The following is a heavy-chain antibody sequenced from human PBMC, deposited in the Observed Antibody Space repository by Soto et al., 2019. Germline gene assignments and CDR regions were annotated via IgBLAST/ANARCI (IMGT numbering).Heavy chain of an antibody. V-gene: IGHV1-46*01. D-gene: IGHD2-21*02. CDR1: GNTFTNYY. CDR2: SNPSGGHT. J-gene: IGHJ4*02. CDR3: ARGGHVVVVTAAFDY. Sequence: QVQLMQSGAEVKKPGASVKVSCKASGNTFTNYYIHWVRQAPGQGLEWMGTSNPSGGHTTYSQNFLGRVTMTRDTSPSTPNMERTSLTSAHTAVYYCARGGHVVVVTAAFDYWGQGTLVTVPS.